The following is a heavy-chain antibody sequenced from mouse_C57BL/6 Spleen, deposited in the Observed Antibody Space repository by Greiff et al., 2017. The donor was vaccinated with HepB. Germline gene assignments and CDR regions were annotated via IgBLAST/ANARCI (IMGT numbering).Heavy chain of an antibody. CDR2: IYPGDGDT. Sequence: VQLKESGAELVKPGASVKISCKASGYAFSSYWMNWVKQRPGKGLEWIGQIYPGDGDTNYNGKFKGKATLTADKSSSTAYMQLSSLTSEDSAVYFCARSYYSNYGDYWGQGTTLTVSS. D-gene: IGHD2-5*01. V-gene: IGHV1-80*01. J-gene: IGHJ2*01. CDR3: ARSYYSNYGDY. CDR1: GYAFSSYW.